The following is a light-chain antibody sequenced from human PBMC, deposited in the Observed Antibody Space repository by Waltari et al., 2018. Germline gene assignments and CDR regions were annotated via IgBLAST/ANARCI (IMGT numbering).Light chain of an antibody. J-gene: IGKJ4*01. Sequence: EIVWTHSLGTLSLSQGERATLSCRASQTVRTTYLAWSQQKPGQAPTLLLYGVSNRAPGLPDRFSGSGSGTDFSLTISSLEPEDFAVYYCQQYDISPLTFGGGTKVEIK. V-gene: IGKV3-20*01. CDR1: QTVRTTY. CDR3: QQYDISPLT. CDR2: GVS.